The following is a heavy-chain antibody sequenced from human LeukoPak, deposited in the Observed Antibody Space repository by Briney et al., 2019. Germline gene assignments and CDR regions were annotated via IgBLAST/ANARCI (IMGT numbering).Heavy chain of an antibody. D-gene: IGHD5-18*01. Sequence: GGSLRLSCAASGFTFSSYAMSWVRQAPGKGLEWVSAISGSGGSTYYADSVKGRFTISRDNSKNTLYLQMNSLRAEDTAVYYCAKSVRIQLWFSCFDYWGQGTLVTVSS. J-gene: IGHJ4*02. CDR1: GFTFSSYA. CDR2: ISGSGGST. CDR3: AKSVRIQLWFSCFDY. V-gene: IGHV3-23*01.